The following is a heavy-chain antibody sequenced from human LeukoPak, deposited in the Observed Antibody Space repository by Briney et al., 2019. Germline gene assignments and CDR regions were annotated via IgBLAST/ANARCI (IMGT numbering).Heavy chain of an antibody. D-gene: IGHD2-2*01. CDR3: VCLGYCTTSSCQP. Sequence: PGGSLRLSCAASGLTFSNYLMHWVRQAPGKGLVWVSRITSDGSSTHYADSVKGRFTISRDNTKNTLYLQMNSLTAEDTAVYYCVCLGYCTTSSCQPWGQGTLVTVSS. J-gene: IGHJ4*02. CDR2: ITSDGSST. V-gene: IGHV3-74*01. CDR1: GLTFSNYL.